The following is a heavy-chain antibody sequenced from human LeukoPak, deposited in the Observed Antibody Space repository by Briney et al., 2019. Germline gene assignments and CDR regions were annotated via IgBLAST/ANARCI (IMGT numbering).Heavy chain of an antibody. V-gene: IGHV3-30*04. CDR2: ISYDGTNK. D-gene: IGHD1-26*01. Sequence: GGSLRLSCAASGFTFSTYAMHWVRQAPGKGLEWVAVISYDGTNKYYADSVRGRFTISRDSSKNTLYLQMNSLRAEDTAVYYCAKDLGSYYLSGAFDIWGQGTMVTVSS. J-gene: IGHJ3*02. CDR3: AKDLGSYYLSGAFDI. CDR1: GFTFSTYA.